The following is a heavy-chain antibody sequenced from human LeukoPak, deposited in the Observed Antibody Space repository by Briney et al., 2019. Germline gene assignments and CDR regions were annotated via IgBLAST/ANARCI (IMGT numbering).Heavy chain of an antibody. V-gene: IGHV3-11*04. D-gene: IGHD3-22*01. J-gene: IGHJ4*02. CDR2: ISSSGSTI. CDR1: GFTFSDYY. CDR3: ARDRGKNYYDSSGYYYYFDY. Sequence: SGGSLRLSCAASGFTFSDYYMSWIRQAPGKWLEWVSYISSSGSTIYYADSVKGRFAISRDNAKNSLYLQMNSLRAEDTAVYYCARDRGKNYYDSSGYYYYFDYWGQGTLVTVSS.